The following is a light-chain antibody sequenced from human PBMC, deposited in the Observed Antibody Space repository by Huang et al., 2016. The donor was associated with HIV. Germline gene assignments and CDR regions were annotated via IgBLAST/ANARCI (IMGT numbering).Light chain of an antibody. CDR2: DAS. CDR3: QQYNNWPPFT. CDR1: QSVRSN. Sequence: EIVMTQSPATLSVSPGERATLSCRASQSVRSNLAWYQQKPGQAPWLLICDASTRATGFPARFSGSGSGTEFTLTISSLQSEDFAVYYCQQYNNWPPFTFGPGTKVDIK. V-gene: IGKV3-15*01. J-gene: IGKJ3*01.